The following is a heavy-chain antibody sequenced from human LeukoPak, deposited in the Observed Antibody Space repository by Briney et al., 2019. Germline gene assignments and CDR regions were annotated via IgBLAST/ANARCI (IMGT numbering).Heavy chain of an antibody. D-gene: IGHD2-15*01. J-gene: IGHJ6*02. CDR3: ASWLCSGGSCYGYYGMDV. CDR2: VNAGNGNT. Sequence: GASVKVSCKASGYTFSNYDIHWVRQAPGQRHEWMGWVNAGNGNTKYSQKFQGRVTITRDTSASTAYMELRSLRSDDTAVYYCASWLCSGGSCYGYYGMDVWGQGTTVTVSS. V-gene: IGHV1-3*01. CDR1: GYTFSNYD.